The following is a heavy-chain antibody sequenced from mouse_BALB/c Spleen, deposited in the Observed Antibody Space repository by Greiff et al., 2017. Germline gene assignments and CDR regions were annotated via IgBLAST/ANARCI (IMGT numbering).Heavy chain of an antibody. CDR1: GYTFTSYW. Sequence: QVQLQQPGAELVKPGASVKLSCKASGYTFTSYWMHWVKQRPGQGLEWIGEINPSNGRTNYNEKFKSKATLTADKSSSTAYMELRSLTSEDSAVYYCTRLGLRYDSSYYAMDYWGQGTSVTVSS. V-gene: IGHV1S81*02. CDR2: INPSNGRT. CDR3: TRLGLRYDSSYYAMDY. J-gene: IGHJ4*01. D-gene: IGHD2-14*01.